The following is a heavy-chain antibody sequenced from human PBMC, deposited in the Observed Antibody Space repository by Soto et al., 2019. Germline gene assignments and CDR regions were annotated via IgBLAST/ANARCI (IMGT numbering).Heavy chain of an antibody. CDR1: GDTFSIYA. Sequence: SVKVYCKASGDTFSIYAISWVRQDPGQGLEWMGGIIPIFGSANYAQKFQGRVTITADKSTSTAYMELSSLRSEDTAVYYCARGKGSCYCWFDPWGQGTLVTVSS. D-gene: IGHD2-15*01. J-gene: IGHJ5*02. V-gene: IGHV1-69*06. CDR2: IIPIFGSA. CDR3: ARGKGSCYCWFDP.